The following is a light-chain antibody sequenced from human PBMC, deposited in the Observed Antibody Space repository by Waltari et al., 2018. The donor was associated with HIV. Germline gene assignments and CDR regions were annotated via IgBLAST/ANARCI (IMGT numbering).Light chain of an antibody. Sequence: QAVLTQPSSLSASPGASASLTCTLRRGVNVGNYRIYWYQQKPGSPPRYLLRHKSDSDKQLGSGCPSRFCGSRDVSAIAGNVVISGLQSEDEADYYCMIGYGNIWVFGGGTRLTVL. V-gene: IGLV5-45*03. J-gene: IGLJ3*02. CDR1: RGVNVGNYR. CDR3: MIGYGNIWV. CDR2: HKSDSDK.